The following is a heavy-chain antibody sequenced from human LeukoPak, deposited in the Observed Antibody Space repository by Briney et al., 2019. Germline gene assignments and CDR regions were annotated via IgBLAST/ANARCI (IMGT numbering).Heavy chain of an antibody. J-gene: IGHJ4*02. D-gene: IGHD3-22*01. CDR2: IYYSGGT. Sequence: KPSETLSLTCTVSGDSISTSSYYWGWIRQPPGKGLEWLGSIYYSGGTYYNPSLKGRVTISVDTSKNQFSLNLYSVTAADTAVFYCARSYYYDYRQIDYWGQGTLVTVSS. CDR3: ARSYYYDYRQIDY. V-gene: IGHV4-39*01. CDR1: GDSISTSSYY.